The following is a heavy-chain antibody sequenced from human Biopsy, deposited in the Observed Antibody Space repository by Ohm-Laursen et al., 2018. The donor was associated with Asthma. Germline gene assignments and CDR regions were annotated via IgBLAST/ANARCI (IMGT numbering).Heavy chain of an antibody. Sequence: FLRLSCAASGFTFGDYWMSWVRQAPGKGLEWVGVISKDASTQDYADSVKGRFTMARDNSKNTLDLQMNSLREEDTAVYYCVRDGTDDAFDIWGQGTVVSVSS. CDR3: VRDGTDDAFDI. V-gene: IGHV3-30*03. J-gene: IGHJ3*02. CDR2: ISKDASTQ. CDR1: GFTFGDYW. D-gene: IGHD1-1*01.